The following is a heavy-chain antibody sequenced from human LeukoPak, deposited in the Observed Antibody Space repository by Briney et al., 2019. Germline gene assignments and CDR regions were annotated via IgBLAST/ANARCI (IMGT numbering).Heavy chain of an antibody. CDR1: GYTFTGYY. Sequence: ASVKVSCKASGYTFTGYYMHWVRQAPGQGLEWMGWINPNSGGTNYAQKFQGWVTMTRDTSISTAYMELSRLRSDDTAVYYCARRPRGYSGYDPPSHFDYWGQGTLVTVSS. CDR3: ARRPRGYSGYDPPSHFDY. D-gene: IGHD5-12*01. CDR2: INPNSGGT. J-gene: IGHJ4*02. V-gene: IGHV1-2*04.